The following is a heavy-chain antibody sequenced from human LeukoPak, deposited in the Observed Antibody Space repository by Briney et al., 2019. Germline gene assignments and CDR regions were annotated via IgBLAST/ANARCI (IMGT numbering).Heavy chain of an antibody. CDR2: IYYSGST. J-gene: IGHJ5*02. CDR3: ARGVSYDFWSGYYYSWFDP. CDR1: GYSISSGYY. D-gene: IGHD3-3*01. V-gene: IGHV4-61*01. Sequence: PSETLSLTCTVSGYSISSGYYWSWIRQPPGKGLEWIGYIYYSGSTNYNPSLKSRVTISVDTSKNQFSLKLSSVTAADTAVYYCARGVSYDFWSGYYYSWFDPWGQGTLVTVSS.